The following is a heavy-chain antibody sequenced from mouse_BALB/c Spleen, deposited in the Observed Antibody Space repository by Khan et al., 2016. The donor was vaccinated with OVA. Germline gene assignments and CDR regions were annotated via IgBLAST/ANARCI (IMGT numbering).Heavy chain of an antibody. J-gene: IGHJ4*01. CDR2: IYPENSDT. D-gene: IGHD2-4*01. Sequence: VQLQQSGTVLTRPGASVKMSCKASGYSFTSYWMHWVKQRPGQGLEWIGTIYPENSDTSYNQKFKGKAKLTAVTSASTAYMELSSLTYEDSAVYYCTRSYYDYDGYYAMDYWGQGTSVTVSS. CDR3: TRSYYDYDGYYAMDY. CDR1: GYSFTSYW. V-gene: IGHV1-5*01.